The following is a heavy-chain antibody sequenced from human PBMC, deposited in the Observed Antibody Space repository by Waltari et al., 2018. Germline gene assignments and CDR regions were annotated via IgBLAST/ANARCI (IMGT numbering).Heavy chain of an antibody. Sequence: QVQLQESGPGLVKPSQTLSLTCTVPGGSISSGSYYWSWIRQPAGKGLEWIGRIYTSGSTNYNPSLKSRVTISVDTSKNQFSLKLSSVTAADTAVYYCARAYSSTLDYWGQGTLVTVSS. CDR1: GGSISSGSYY. V-gene: IGHV4-61*02. CDR3: ARAYSSTLDY. CDR2: IYTSGST. J-gene: IGHJ4*02. D-gene: IGHD6-13*01.